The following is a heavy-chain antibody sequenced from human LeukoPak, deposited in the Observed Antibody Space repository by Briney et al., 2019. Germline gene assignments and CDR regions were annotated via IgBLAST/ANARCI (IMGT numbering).Heavy chain of an antibody. J-gene: IGHJ4*02. CDR2: VSYDGST. Sequence: SETLSLTCTVSGGSISSYYWSWIRQRPGKGLEWIGSVSYDGSTNYNPSLKSRATVSLDTSQRQFSLKLSSVTAADTAVYYCARGGVGGVCYKRVCYFVYWGEGTLVTVSS. CDR1: GGSISSYY. V-gene: IGHV4-59*01. CDR3: ARGGVGGVCYKRVCYFVY. D-gene: IGHD2-8*02.